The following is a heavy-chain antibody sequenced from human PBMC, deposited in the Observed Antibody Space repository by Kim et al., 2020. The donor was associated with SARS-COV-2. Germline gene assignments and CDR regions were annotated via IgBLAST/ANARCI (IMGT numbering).Heavy chain of an antibody. Sequence: GGSLRLSCAASGFTFSSYAMSWVRQAPGKGLEWVSAISGSGGSTYYADSVKGRFTISRDNSKNTLYLQMNSLRAEDTAVYYCAKDIGRVRGAGAPWFDPWGQGTLVTVSS. D-gene: IGHD3-10*01. CDR3: AKDIGRVRGAGAPWFDP. V-gene: IGHV3-23*01. CDR1: GFTFSSYA. CDR2: ISGSGGST. J-gene: IGHJ5*02.